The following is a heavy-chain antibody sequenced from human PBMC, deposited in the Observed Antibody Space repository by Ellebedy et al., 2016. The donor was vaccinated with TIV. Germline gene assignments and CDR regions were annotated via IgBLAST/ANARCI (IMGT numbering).Heavy chain of an antibody. CDR3: AREIEEWNDGENWFDP. J-gene: IGHJ5*02. V-gene: IGHV3-33*01. CDR1: GFTFRTYG. CDR2: IWYDGSNK. D-gene: IGHD1-1*01. Sequence: GGSLRLXXAASGFTFRTYGMHWVRQAPGKGLEWVAVIWYDGSNKNYADSVKGRFTISRDNSKNTLYLQMNSLRAEDTAVYYCAREIEEWNDGENWFDPWGQGTLVTVSS.